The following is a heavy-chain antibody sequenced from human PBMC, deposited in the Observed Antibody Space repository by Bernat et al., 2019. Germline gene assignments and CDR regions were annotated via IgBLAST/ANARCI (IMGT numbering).Heavy chain of an antibody. D-gene: IGHD5/OR15-5a*01. CDR2: IRSKANSYAT. V-gene: IGHV3-73*02. Sequence: EVQLVESGGGLVQPGGSLKLSCAASGFTFSGSAMHWVRQASGKGLEWGGSIRSKANSYATAYAASVKGRFTISRDDSKNTAYLQMNSLKTEDTAVYYCTSSTPDLDYWGLGTLVTVSS. J-gene: IGHJ4*02. CDR3: TSSTPDLDY. CDR1: GFTFSGSA.